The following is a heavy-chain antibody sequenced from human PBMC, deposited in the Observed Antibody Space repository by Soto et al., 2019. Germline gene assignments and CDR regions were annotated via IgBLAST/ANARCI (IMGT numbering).Heavy chain of an antibody. D-gene: IGHD4-17*01. J-gene: IGHJ5*01. Sequence: QVQLQESGPGLVKPSGTLSLTCAVSGGSINSSNWWSWVRQPPGKGLEWIGEIYHSGSTNYNPSLKRRVPXSXDXXQNQFSLKLSSVTAADTAVYYCARVWTTVTNWFDPWGQGTLVTVSS. CDR3: ARVWTTVTNWFDP. V-gene: IGHV4-4*02. CDR2: IYHSGST. CDR1: GGSINSSNW.